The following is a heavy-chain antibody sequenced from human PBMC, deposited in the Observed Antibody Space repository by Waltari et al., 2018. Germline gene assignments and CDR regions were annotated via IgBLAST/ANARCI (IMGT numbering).Heavy chain of an antibody. CDR2: IHGSGRA. CDR3: ARDRGRGLYLDS. J-gene: IGHJ4*02. D-gene: IGHD2-15*01. Sequence: PGLVRPSGTLSLACGVAGDSVTNNYWWSWVRQSPGKGLEWIGQIHGSGRANYNPSFGSRVSVSMDTSNNEFSLKVTSATAADTAIYDCARDRGRGLYLDSWGQGILVTVSP. V-gene: IGHV4-4*02. CDR1: GDSVTNNYW.